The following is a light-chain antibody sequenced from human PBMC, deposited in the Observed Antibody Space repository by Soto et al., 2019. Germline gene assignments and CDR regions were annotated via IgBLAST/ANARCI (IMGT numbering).Light chain of an antibody. V-gene: IGKV3D-15*01. CDR3: HQFATSRT. CDR2: RAS. J-gene: IGKJ1*01. Sequence: EIVITQSPATLSVSPGERATLSCRASQSVGSDLAWYQQKPGQAPRLLIYRASSRAAGVPDRFSGSWSGTDFTLTISSLEPEDFAVYFCHQFATSRTFGQGTK. CDR1: QSVGSD.